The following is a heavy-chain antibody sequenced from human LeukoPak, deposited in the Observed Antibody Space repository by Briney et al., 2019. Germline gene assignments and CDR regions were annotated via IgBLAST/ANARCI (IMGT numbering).Heavy chain of an antibody. D-gene: IGHD4-17*01. J-gene: IGHJ4*02. Sequence: QPGRSLRLSCAASGFTFSSYWMSWVRQAPGKGLEWGANTKQDGSEKYYGDSVKGRFTISRDNAKNSLYLQMNSLRAEDTAVYYCARLYRTYGDPRGYFDYWGQGTLVTVSS. CDR2: TKQDGSEK. V-gene: IGHV3-7*01. CDR3: ARLYRTYGDPRGYFDY. CDR1: GFTFSSYW.